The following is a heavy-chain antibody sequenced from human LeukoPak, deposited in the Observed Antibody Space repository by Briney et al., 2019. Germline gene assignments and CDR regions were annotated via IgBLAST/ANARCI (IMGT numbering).Heavy chain of an antibody. J-gene: IGHJ4*02. D-gene: IGHD4-17*01. V-gene: IGHV3-7*01. Sequence: GGSLRLSCVASEFTFSNFWMSWVGQAQGKGREGGANIKQDGTEKYYVDSVKSRFTVSRDNAKNSLYLQMNSLRAEDTAVYYCARAIDYGYPGGYWGQGTLVTVSS. CDR1: EFTFSNFW. CDR3: ARAIDYGYPGGY. CDR2: IKQDGTEK.